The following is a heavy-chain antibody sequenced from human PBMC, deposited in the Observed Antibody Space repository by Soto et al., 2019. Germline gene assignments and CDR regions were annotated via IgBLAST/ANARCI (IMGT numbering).Heavy chain of an antibody. J-gene: IGHJ4*02. CDR2: INAGNGNT. Sequence: QVQLVQSGAEEKKPGASVKVACKASGYTFTSYDMHWVRQAPGQRLEGMGWINAGNGNTKYSQKFQGRVTITRDRSASTAYMELSSLRSEDTAVYYCATDKITGILHYWGQGTLVTVSS. D-gene: IGHD1-20*01. V-gene: IGHV1-3*05. CDR1: GYTFTSYD. CDR3: ATDKITGILHY.